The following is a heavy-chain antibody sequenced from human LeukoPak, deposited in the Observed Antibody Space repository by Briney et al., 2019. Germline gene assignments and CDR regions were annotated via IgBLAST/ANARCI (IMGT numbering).Heavy chain of an antibody. D-gene: IGHD3-16*01. CDR1: GGTFSSYA. J-gene: IGHJ4*02. Sequence: ASVKVSCKASGGTFSSYAISWVRQAPGQGLEWMGGIIPIFGTANYAQKFQGRVTITADESTSTAYMELSSLRSEDTAVYYCARLSARGGGFDYWGQGTLVTVSS. V-gene: IGHV1-69*13. CDR3: ARLSARGGGFDY. CDR2: IIPIFGTA.